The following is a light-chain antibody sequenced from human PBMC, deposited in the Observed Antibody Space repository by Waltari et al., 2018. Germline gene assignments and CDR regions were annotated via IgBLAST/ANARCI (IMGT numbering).Light chain of an antibody. J-gene: IGKJ4*01. CDR2: EAS. Sequence: DIVLTQSHATLSFSPGESATLSCRASQSVNSYLAWYQQKPGQAPRLLIYEASNRATGIPARFSGSGSGTDFTLTISSLEPEDFAVYYCQQRSNWPTFGGGTKVEIK. CDR1: QSVNSY. CDR3: QQRSNWPT. V-gene: IGKV3-11*01.